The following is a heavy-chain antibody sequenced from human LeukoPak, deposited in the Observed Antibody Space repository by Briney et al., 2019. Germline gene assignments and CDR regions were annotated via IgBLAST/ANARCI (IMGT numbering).Heavy chain of an antibody. CDR1: GFTFSSYS. CDR3: ARSLGTARQMSNY. J-gene: IGHJ4*02. D-gene: IGHD6-6*01. V-gene: IGHV3-21*01. CDR2: ISSSSSNI. Sequence: GGSLRLSCAASGFTFSSYSMNWVRQAPGKGLEWVSSISSSSSNIYYADSVKGRFTISRDNAKNSLYLQMNSLRAEDTAVYYCARSLGTARQMSNYWGQGTLVTVSS.